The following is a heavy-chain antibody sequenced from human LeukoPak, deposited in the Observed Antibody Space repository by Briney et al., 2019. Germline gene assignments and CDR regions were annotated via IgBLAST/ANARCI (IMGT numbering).Heavy chain of an antibody. CDR3: AKAAKYYYGSETYYYFDY. CDR2: IYHSGTS. V-gene: IGHV4-61*05. CDR1: GGSISSSSYY. Sequence: SETLSLTCTVSGGSISSSSYYWGWIRQPPGKGLEWIGYIYHSGTSNYNPSLKSRVTMSVDTSKSQFSLSLSSVTTADTAVYFCAKAAKYYYGSETYYYFDYWGQGILVTVSS. D-gene: IGHD3-10*01. J-gene: IGHJ4*02.